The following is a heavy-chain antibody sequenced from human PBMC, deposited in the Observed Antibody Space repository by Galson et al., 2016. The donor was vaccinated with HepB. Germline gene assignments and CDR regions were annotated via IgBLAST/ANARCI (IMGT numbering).Heavy chain of an antibody. D-gene: IGHD4-17*01. J-gene: IGHJ5*02. CDR2: MNPNSGDT. CDR1: GYIFTSYD. V-gene: IGHV1-8*01. Sequence: SVKVSCKASGYIFTSYDINWVRQATGQGPEWMGWMNPNSGDTGYPQKFRGRVTMTTDTSTSTAYVELRSLKSDDTAVYYCARAGAAVTTHFDLWGQGTPVAVSS. CDR3: ARAGAAVTTHFDL.